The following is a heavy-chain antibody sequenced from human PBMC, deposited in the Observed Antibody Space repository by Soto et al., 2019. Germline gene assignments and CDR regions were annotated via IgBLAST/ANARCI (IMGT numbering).Heavy chain of an antibody. D-gene: IGHD3-22*01. CDR1: GGSFSGYY. CDR3: ARDSSGYGRVVY. Sequence: QVQLQQWGAGLLKPPETLSLTCAVYGGSFSGYYWSWIRQPPGKGLEWIGEINHSGSTNYNPSLKSRVTISVDTSKNQFSLKLSSVTAADTAVYYCARDSSGYGRVVYWGQGTLVTVSS. V-gene: IGHV4-34*01. CDR2: INHSGST. J-gene: IGHJ4*02.